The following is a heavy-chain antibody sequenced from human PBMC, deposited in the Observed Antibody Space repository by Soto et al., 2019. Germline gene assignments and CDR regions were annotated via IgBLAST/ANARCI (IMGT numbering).Heavy chain of an antibody. CDR3: ARLRYFDWLSTWYFDL. CDR1: GGSFSGYY. V-gene: IGHV4-34*01. CDR2: INHSGST. D-gene: IGHD3-9*01. Sequence: SETLSLTCAVYGGSFSGYYWSWIRQPPGKGLEWIGEINHSGSTNYNPSLKSRVTISVDTSKNQFSLKLSSVTAADTAVYYCARLRYFDWLSTWYFDLWGRGTLIT. J-gene: IGHJ2*01.